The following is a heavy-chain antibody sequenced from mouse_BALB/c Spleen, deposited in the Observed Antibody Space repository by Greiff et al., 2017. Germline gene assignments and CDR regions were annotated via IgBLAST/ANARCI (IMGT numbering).Heavy chain of an antibody. CDR1: GYTFTSYW. V-gene: IGHV1-69*02. Sequence: QVQLQQPGAELVRPGASVKLSCKASGYTFTSYWLNWVKQRPGQGLEWIGKIYPSDRYTNYNQKYKDKATLTVDKTSSTAYMQLSSPTSEDSAVYYGHVSYEYDGGCGFAFWGQGTLVTVSA. CDR3: HVSYEYDGGCGFAF. D-gene: IGHD2-4*01. J-gene: IGHJ3*01. CDR2: IYPSDRYT.